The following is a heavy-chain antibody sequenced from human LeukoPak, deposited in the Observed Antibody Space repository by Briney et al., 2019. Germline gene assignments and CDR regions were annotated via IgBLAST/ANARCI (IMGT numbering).Heavy chain of an antibody. CDR3: ARAPYGGNSVVNWFAP. CDR1: GFTFSSYS. CDR2: ISSTSSYI. D-gene: IGHD4-23*01. J-gene: IGHJ5*02. V-gene: IGHV3-21*01. Sequence: PGGSLRLSCAASGFTFSSYSMTWVRQAPGKGLEWVSSISSTSSYIYYGDSMKGRFIISRDNAKNSLDLQMNSLRAEDTAVYYCARAPYGGNSVVNWFAPWGQGTLVTVSS.